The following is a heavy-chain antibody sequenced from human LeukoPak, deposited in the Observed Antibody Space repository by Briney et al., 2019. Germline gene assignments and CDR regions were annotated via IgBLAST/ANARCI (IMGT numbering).Heavy chain of an antibody. CDR3: ARLLAGSSSWPPPYYYGMDV. J-gene: IGHJ6*02. Sequence: GESLKIYCKGTGYSFTSYWIGWVRQMPGKGLERRGIIYPGDSDTRYSPSFQGQVTISADKSISTAYLQWSSLKASDTAMYYCARLLAGSSSWPPPYYYGMDVWGQGTTVTVSS. D-gene: IGHD6-13*01. V-gene: IGHV5-51*01. CDR2: IYPGDSDT. CDR1: GYSFTSYW.